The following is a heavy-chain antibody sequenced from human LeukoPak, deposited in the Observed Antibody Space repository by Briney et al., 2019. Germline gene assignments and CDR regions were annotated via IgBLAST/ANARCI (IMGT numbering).Heavy chain of an antibody. V-gene: IGHV3-23*01. CDR3: AKVDWLHYYGMDV. CDR1: GFTFSSYV. D-gene: IGHD3-9*01. J-gene: IGHJ6*02. CDR2: ISGSGGST. Sequence: GGPLRLSCAASGFTFSSYVMGWVRQAPGKGLEWVSFISGSGGSTYYADSVKGRFTISRDNSKNTLYLQMNSLRAEDTAVYYCAKVDWLHYYGMDVWGQGTTVTVSS.